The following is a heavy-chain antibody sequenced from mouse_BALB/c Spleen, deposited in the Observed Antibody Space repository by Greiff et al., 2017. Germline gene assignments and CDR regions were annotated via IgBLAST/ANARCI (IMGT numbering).Heavy chain of an antibody. CDR1: GYTFTDYA. CDR2: ISTYYGDA. CDR3: ARHGSSYYFDY. D-gene: IGHD1-1*01. Sequence: QVQLKESGAELVRPGVSVKISCKGSGYTFTDYAMHWVKQSHAKSLEWIGVISTYYGDASYNQKFKGKATMTVDKSSSTAYMELARLTSEDSAIYYCARHGSSYYFDYWGQGTTLTVSS. V-gene: IGHV1S137*01. J-gene: IGHJ2*01.